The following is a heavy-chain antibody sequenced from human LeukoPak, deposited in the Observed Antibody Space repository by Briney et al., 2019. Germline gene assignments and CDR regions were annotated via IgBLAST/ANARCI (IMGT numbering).Heavy chain of an antibody. CDR1: GGSISSSSYY. CDR2: IYYSGST. J-gene: IGHJ4*02. D-gene: IGHD3-10*01. CDR3: ARDPYGSGSSSFDY. V-gene: IGHV4-39*07. Sequence: PSETLSLTCTVSGGSISSSSYYWGWIRQPPGKGLEWIGSIYYSGSTYYNPSLKSRVTISVDTSKNQFSLKLSSVTAADTAVYYCARDPYGSGSSSFDYWGQGTLVTVSS.